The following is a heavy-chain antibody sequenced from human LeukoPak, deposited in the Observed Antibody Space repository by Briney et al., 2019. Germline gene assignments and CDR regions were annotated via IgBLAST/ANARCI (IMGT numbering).Heavy chain of an antibody. Sequence: SQTLSLTCAISGDSVSSNSTAWDWIRQSPSRGLEWLGRTYYRSKWYNDYAVTVKSRITINPDTPKNQFSLQLNSVTPEDTDVYYCASNVRLGSEYLSFARFKNWFGPWGKGTLVTVSS. J-gene: IGHJ5*02. CDR1: GDSVSSNSTA. CDR3: ASNVRLGSEYLSFARFKNWFGP. CDR2: TYYRSKWYN. V-gene: IGHV6-1*01. D-gene: IGHD3-16*02.